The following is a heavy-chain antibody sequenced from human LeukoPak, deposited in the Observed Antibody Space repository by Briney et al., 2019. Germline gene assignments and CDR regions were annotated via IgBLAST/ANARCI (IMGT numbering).Heavy chain of an antibody. J-gene: IGHJ3*02. V-gene: IGHV4-30-4*01. Sequence: PSQTLSLTCTVSGASIRSGDYYWSWIRQPPGKGLEWIGYIYDSGSTYYNPSLKSRITISVDTSENRFSLKLSSVTATETAVYYCARGCSGGSCYGAFDIWGQGTMVTVSS. CDR3: ARGCSGGSCYGAFDI. CDR1: GASIRSGDYY. CDR2: IYDSGST. D-gene: IGHD2-15*01.